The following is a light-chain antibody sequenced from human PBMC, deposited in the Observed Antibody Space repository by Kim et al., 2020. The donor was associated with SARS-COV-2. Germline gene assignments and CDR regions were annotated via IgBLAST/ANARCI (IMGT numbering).Light chain of an antibody. CDR2: GAS. CDR3: QQYYNWPRT. CDR1: QTVSSS. V-gene: IGKV3-15*01. Sequence: VSPGDRVTLSCRASQTVSSSLAWYQQKPGQAPRLLIYGASSRATGIPARFSVSASGTEFTLTISSLQSEDFAVYYCQQYYNWPRTFGQGTKVDIK. J-gene: IGKJ1*01.